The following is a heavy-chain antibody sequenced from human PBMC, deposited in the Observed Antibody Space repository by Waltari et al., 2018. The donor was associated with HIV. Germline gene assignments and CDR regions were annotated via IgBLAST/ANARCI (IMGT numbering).Heavy chain of an antibody. Sequence: EVQLLESGGGLVQPGGPLRSPCRASGFSFSISAINWVRQAPGKGLEWVSGISGSGDNRYYADSVKGRFTISRDNSKNKVFLQMKSLRPEDTAFYYCTKDPVTAVGNINWFDPWGQGTLVTVSS. CDR1: GFSFSISA. V-gene: IGHV3-23*01. CDR3: TKDPVTAVGNINWFDP. J-gene: IGHJ5*02. CDR2: ISGSGDNR. D-gene: IGHD6-13*01.